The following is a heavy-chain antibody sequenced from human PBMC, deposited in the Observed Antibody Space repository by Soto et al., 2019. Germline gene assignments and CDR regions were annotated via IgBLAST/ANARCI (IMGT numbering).Heavy chain of an antibody. D-gene: IGHD3-3*01. Sequence: SETLSLTCAASGGSISSSNWWSWVRQPPGKGLEWIGEIYHSGSTNYNPSLKSRVTISVDKSKNQFSLKLSSVTAADTAVYYCARDSTQHYDFWSGYYPDRDGMDVWGQGTTVTVSS. CDR3: ARDSTQHYDFWSGYYPDRDGMDV. CDR1: GGSISSSNW. J-gene: IGHJ6*02. CDR2: IYHSGST. V-gene: IGHV4-4*02.